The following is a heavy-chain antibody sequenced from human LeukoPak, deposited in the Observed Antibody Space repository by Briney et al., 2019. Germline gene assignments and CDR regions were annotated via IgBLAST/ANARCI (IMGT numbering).Heavy chain of an antibody. CDR3: ARTWGRSMIVLAILYY. CDR1: GFTFSSYA. J-gene: IGHJ4*02. Sequence: GGSLRLSCAASGFTFSSYAMSWVRQAPGKGLEWVSGVSGGGTTTYYADSVKGRFTISRDNSKNTLYLQMNSLRAEDTAVYYCARTWGRSMIVLAILYYCGQGTLVSASS. V-gene: IGHV3-23*01. CDR2: VSGGGTTT. D-gene: IGHD3-22*01.